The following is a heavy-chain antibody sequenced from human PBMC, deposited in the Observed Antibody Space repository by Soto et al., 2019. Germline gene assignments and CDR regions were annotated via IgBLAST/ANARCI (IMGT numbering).Heavy chain of an antibody. D-gene: IGHD3-22*01. J-gene: IGHJ4*02. V-gene: IGHV3-74*01. CDR3: AGDSPYDSTVAGDY. CDR2: INGDGSQT. CDR1: GFTFSTHW. Sequence: GGSLRLSCAASGFTFSTHWMHWVRQVPEKGLVWVSRINGDGSQTTYADSVRGRLTISRGNAKNTLYLQMNNLRVEDTAVYYCAGDSPYDSTVAGDYWGQGTLVTVSS.